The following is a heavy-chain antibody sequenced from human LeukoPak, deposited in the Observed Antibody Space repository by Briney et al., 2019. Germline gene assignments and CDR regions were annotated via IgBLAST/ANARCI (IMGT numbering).Heavy chain of an antibody. CDR1: GFTFSSYA. V-gene: IGHV3-30*04. D-gene: IGHD3-16*01. J-gene: IGHJ6*03. CDR3: AKPVAQQLGYYYYYYYMDV. Sequence: GGSLRLSCAASGFTFSSYAMHWVRQAPGRGLEWVAVISYDGSNKYYADSVKGRFTISRDNSKNTLYLQMNSLRAEDTAVYYCAKPVAQQLGYYYYYYYMDVWGKGTTVTVSS. CDR2: ISYDGSNK.